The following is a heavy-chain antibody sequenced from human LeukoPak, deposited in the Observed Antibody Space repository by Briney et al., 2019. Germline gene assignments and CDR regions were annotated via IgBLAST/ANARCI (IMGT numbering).Heavy chain of an antibody. CDR2: ISWNSGSL. CDR3: ARGLGGDQGYFDL. D-gene: IGHD3-10*01. V-gene: IGHV3-9*01. CDR1: GFIFDDYA. J-gene: IGHJ2*01. Sequence: GGSLRRSCAASGFIFDDYAMRWVRQAPGKGLEWVSGISWNSGSLAYADSVKGRFTISRDNAKNSLYLQMNSLRTEDTALYYCARGLGGDQGYFDLWGRGTLATVSS.